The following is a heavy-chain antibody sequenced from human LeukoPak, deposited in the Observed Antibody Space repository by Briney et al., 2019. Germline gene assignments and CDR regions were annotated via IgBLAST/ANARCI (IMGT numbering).Heavy chain of an antibody. Sequence: ASVKVSCEASGGTFSSYAISWVRQAPGQGLEWMGGIIPIFGTADYAQKFQGRVTITADKSTSTAYMELSSLRSEDTAVYYCARSLIVGAVFDYWGQGTLVTVSS. CDR1: GGTFSSYA. CDR2: IIPIFGTA. V-gene: IGHV1-69*06. J-gene: IGHJ4*02. CDR3: ARSLIVGAVFDY. D-gene: IGHD1-26*01.